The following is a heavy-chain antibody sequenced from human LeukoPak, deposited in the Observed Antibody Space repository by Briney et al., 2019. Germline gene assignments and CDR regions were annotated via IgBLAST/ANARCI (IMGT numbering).Heavy chain of an antibody. CDR2: IKQDGSEK. J-gene: IGHJ4*02. V-gene: IGHV3-7*01. Sequence: GGSLRPSCAASGFTSSIYWMSWVRQAPGKGLEWVANIKQDGSEKYYVDSVKGRFTISRDNAKNSLYLQMNSLRAEDTALYYCATVGAVSYYFDYWGQGTLVTVSS. CDR1: GFTSSIYW. D-gene: IGHD3-16*01. CDR3: ATVGAVSYYFDY.